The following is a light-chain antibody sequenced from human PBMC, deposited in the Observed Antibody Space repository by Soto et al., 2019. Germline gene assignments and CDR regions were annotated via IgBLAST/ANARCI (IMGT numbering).Light chain of an antibody. V-gene: IGKV1-5*01. CDR2: DAS. CDR3: QQYNSYSPWT. Sequence: DIQMTQSPSNLSGSVGYRVTITCRASQSISSWLAWYQQKPGKAPKLLIYDASSLESGVPSRFSGSGSGTESTLTISRLQPDDFATYYGQQYNSYSPWTVGQGTKVEIK. J-gene: IGKJ1*01. CDR1: QSISSW.